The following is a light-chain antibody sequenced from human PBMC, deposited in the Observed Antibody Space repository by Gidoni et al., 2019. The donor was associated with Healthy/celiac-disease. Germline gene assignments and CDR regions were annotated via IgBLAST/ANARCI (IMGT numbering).Light chain of an antibody. V-gene: IGKV1-39*01. Sequence: IMMTQSPSSLSASVGDRVTITCRASQSISSYLNWYQQKPGKAPKLLIYAASSLQSGVPSRFSGSGSGTDFTLTISSLQPEDFATYYCQQSYSTPQAFGPGTKVDIK. CDR1: QSISSY. CDR2: AAS. CDR3: QQSYSTPQA. J-gene: IGKJ3*01.